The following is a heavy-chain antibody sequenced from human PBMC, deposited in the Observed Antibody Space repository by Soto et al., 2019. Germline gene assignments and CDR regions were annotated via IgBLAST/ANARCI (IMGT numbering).Heavy chain of an antibody. CDR2: LKDSSQNYAT. Sequence: EVQLVESGGGLVQPGGAARLSCAASGFSVSGWDMDWVRQAPGKGPEWVARLKDSSQNYATEYAASVKGRFTVSRHPSQNLMHLQRNSLKMEDTAVYYRARGGAARWLDSWGQPTLVTVS. V-gene: IGHV3-72*01. CDR3: ARGGAARWLDS. J-gene: IGHJ5*01. CDR1: GFSVSGWD. D-gene: IGHD1-26*01.